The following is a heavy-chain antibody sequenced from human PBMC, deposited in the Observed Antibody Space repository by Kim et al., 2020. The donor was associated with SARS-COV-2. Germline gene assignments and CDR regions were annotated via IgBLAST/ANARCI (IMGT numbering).Heavy chain of an antibody. J-gene: IGHJ2*01. CDR3: ARRPYSSSWYNWYFDL. D-gene: IGHD6-13*01. V-gene: IGHV1-18*01. Sequence: KLQGRVTMTTDTSTSTAYMELRSLRSDDTAVYYCARRPYSSSWYNWYFDLWGRGTLVTVSS.